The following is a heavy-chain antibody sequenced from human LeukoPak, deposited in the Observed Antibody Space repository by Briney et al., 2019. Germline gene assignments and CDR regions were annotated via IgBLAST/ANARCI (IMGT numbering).Heavy chain of an antibody. CDR1: GGSISSYY. CDR2: IYYSGST. Sequence: SETLSLTCTVSGGSISSYYWSWIRQPPGKGLEWIGYIYYSGSTKYNPSFKSRVTMSVDTSKNEFSLKLNSVTAADTAVYCCATETAEWLGGRFEYWGQGALVTVSS. D-gene: IGHD3-3*01. V-gene: IGHV4-59*01. J-gene: IGHJ4*02. CDR3: ATETAEWLGGRFEY.